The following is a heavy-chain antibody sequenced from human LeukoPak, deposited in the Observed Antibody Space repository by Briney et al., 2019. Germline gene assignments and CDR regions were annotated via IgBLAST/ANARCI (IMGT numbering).Heavy chain of an antibody. CDR3: ARGVSDYYYGMDV. Sequence: WASVKVSCKASGYTFTNHDINWVRQATGQGLEWMGWINPNSDNTGYAQKFQGGVTMTRNTSINTAYMELSSLKSEDTGVYYCARGVSDYYYGMDVWGQGTTVTVSS. CDR1: GYTFTNHD. J-gene: IGHJ6*02. CDR2: INPNSDNT. V-gene: IGHV1-8*01.